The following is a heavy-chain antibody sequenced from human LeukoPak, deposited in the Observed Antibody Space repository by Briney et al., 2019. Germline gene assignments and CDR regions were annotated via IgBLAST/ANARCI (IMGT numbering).Heavy chain of an antibody. CDR3: ARETPLSRYSYGYGGYYYYYMDV. J-gene: IGHJ6*03. Sequence: ASVKVSCKAAGYTFTSYGISWVRQAPGQGLEWMGWISAYNGNTNYAQKLQGRVTMTTDTSTSTAYMELRSLRSDDTAVYYCARETPLSRYSYGYGGYYYYYMDVWGKGTTVTVSS. CDR2: ISAYNGNT. CDR1: GYTFTSYG. V-gene: IGHV1-18*01. D-gene: IGHD5-18*01.